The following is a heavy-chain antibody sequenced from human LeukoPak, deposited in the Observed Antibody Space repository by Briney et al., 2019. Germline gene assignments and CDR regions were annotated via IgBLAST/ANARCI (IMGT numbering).Heavy chain of an antibody. CDR2: IYSGGST. J-gene: IGHJ3*02. Sequence: GGSLRLSCAASGLTVSSNYMSWVRQAPGKGLEWVSVIYSGGSTYYADSVKGRFTISRGNSKNTLYLQMNSLRAEDTAVYYCVVSCSSTSCYSGDAFDIWGQGTMVTVSS. V-gene: IGHV3-66*02. CDR1: GLTVSSNY. CDR3: VVSCSSTSCYSGDAFDI. D-gene: IGHD2-2*02.